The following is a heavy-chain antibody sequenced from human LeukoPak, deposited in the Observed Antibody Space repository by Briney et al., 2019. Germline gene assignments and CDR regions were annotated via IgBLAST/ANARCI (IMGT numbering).Heavy chain of an antibody. J-gene: IGHJ4*02. CDR1: GFTFSSYA. V-gene: IGHV3-30-3*01. Sequence: GGSLRLSCAASGFTFSSYAMHWVRQAPGKGLEWVAVISYDGSNKYYADSVKGRFTISRDNSKNTLYLQMNSLRAEDTAVYYCARAFTFSSGWLGYFDYWGQGTLVTVSS. CDR3: ARAFTFSSGWLGYFDY. D-gene: IGHD6-19*01. CDR2: ISYDGSNK.